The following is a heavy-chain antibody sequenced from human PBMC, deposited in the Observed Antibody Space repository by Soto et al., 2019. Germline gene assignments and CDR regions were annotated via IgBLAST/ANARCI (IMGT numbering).Heavy chain of an antibody. Sequence: QVQLQESGPGLVKPSQTLALTCTVSGGSISNGDYYWSWIRQYPQMGLEYIGYIDYIGNTNYNPSLQSRVPISVDTSTNQLSLRLTSVTAADTAVYYCAREGSNFHRSGYNSPYWFDPWGQGILVTVSS. CDR1: GGSISNGDYY. CDR3: AREGSNFHRSGYNSPYWFDP. D-gene: IGHD5-12*01. V-gene: IGHV4-31*03. CDR2: IDYIGNT. J-gene: IGHJ5*02.